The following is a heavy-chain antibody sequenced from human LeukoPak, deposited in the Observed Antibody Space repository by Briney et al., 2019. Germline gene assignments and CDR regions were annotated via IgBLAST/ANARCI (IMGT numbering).Heavy chain of an antibody. J-gene: IGHJ3*02. CDR3: ARDRGYAFDI. CDR2: IKSDGSST. CDR1: GFTVSSSF. V-gene: IGHV3-74*01. D-gene: IGHD3-22*01. Sequence: GGSVRLSCAASGFTVSSSFMSWVRQAPGKGLVWVSLIKSDGSSTSYADSVKGRFTISRDNAKNTLYLQMNSLRAEDTAVYYCARDRGYAFDIWGQAAMATVSS.